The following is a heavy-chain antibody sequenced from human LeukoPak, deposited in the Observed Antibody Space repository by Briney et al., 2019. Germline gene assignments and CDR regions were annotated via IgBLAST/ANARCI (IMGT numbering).Heavy chain of an antibody. V-gene: IGHV1-2*04. J-gene: IGHJ4*02. Sequence: ASVKVSCKASGYTFTGYYMHWVRQAPGQGLEWMRWINPNSGGTNYAQKFQGWVTMTRDTSISTAYMELSRLRSDDTAVYYCARGYDILTGYYDLGYWGQGTLVTVSS. CDR1: GYTFTGYY. D-gene: IGHD3-9*01. CDR2: INPNSGGT. CDR3: ARGYDILTGYYDLGY.